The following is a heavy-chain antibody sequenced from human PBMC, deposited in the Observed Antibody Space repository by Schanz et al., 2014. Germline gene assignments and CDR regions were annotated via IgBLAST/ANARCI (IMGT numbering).Heavy chain of an antibody. V-gene: IGHV3-23*04. D-gene: IGHD2-15*01. J-gene: IGHJ6*02. Sequence: VQLVESGGGVVQPGRSLILSCSVSGFSLNTYGIHWFRQPAGKGLEWVSALSGSGGSKYYADSVKGRFTISRDNSENTLYLQMNSLSADDTAVFYCAKGMGYCSGGTCYDYYYYGLDVWGQGTTVTVSS. CDR2: LSGSGGSK. CDR3: AKGMGYCSGGTCYDYYYYGLDV. CDR1: GFSLNTYG.